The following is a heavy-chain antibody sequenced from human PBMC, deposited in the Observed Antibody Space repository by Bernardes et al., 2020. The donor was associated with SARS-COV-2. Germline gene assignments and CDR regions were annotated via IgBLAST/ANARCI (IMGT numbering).Heavy chain of an antibody. D-gene: IGHD3-16*01. V-gene: IGHV4-34*01. CDR2: INHIGGT. CDR1: GGSFSGFY. CDR3: ARFEPHGRFVP. Sequence: SETLSLTCGVYGGSFSGFYWTWIRQPPGKGLEWIGEINHIGGTNYNPSLKSRVTISVDTSKNQFSLMLTSVTAADTAVYYCARFEPHGRFVPWGQGTLVTVSS. J-gene: IGHJ5*02.